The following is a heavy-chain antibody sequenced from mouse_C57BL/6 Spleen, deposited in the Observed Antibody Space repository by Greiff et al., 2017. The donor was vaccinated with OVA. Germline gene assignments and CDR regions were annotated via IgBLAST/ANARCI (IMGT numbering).Heavy chain of an antibody. CDR1: GYTFTDYY. V-gene: IGHV1-26*01. CDR2: INPNNGGT. CDR3: ALNWDEFAY. J-gene: IGHJ3*01. Sequence: VQLQQSGPELVKPGASVKISCKASGYTFTDYYMNWVKQSHGKSLEWIGDINPNNGGTSYNQKFKGKATLTVDKSSSTAYMELRSLTSEDSAVYYCALNWDEFAYWGQGTLVTVSA. D-gene: IGHD4-1*01.